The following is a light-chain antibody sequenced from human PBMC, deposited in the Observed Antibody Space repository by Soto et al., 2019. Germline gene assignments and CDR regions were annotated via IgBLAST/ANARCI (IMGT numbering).Light chain of an antibody. CDR1: QSVTKY. CDR3: QQRSNWPRT. Sequence: EIVLSQSPAPLSLSPGERATLSCRASQSVTKYLAWYQQKPGQAPRLLIYDASNRATGIPARFSGSGSGTDFTLTISSLEPEDFVVYYCQQRSNWPRTFGEGTKVEIQ. CDR2: DAS. V-gene: IGKV3-11*01. J-gene: IGKJ1*01.